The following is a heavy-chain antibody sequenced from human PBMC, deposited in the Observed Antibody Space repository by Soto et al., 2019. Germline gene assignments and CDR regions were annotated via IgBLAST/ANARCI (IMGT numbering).Heavy chain of an antibody. Sequence: SETLSLTCTVSGGSISSGDYYWSWIRQPPGKGLEWIGYIYYSGSTYYNPSLKSRVTISVDTSKNQFSLKLSSVTAADTAVYYCAKSGAAAGTGYYYYGMDVWGQGTTVTVSS. CDR1: GGSISSGDYY. J-gene: IGHJ6*02. V-gene: IGHV4-30-4*01. CDR3: AKSGAAAGTGYYYYGMDV. D-gene: IGHD6-13*01. CDR2: IYYSGST.